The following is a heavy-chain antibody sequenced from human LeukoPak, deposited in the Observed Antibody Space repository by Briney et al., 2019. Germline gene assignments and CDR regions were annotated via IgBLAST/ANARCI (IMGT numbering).Heavy chain of an antibody. CDR3: ARGALIPDF. D-gene: IGHD2-21*01. CDR1: GVTFTSYA. CDR2: ISRRDGST. V-gene: IGHV3-23*01. J-gene: IGHJ4*02. Sequence: QPGGCLRLSCAPPGVTFTSYAITWVREAPGKGLAWVSSISRRDGSTYFADSVKGRFTISRDNSKHTVYLHMDSLRVEGTAIDYCARGALIPDFRGQGTLVTVSS.